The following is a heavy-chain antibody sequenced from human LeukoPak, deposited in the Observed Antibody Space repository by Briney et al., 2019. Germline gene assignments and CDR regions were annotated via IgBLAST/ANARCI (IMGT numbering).Heavy chain of an antibody. D-gene: IGHD2-2*02. CDR3: PKDSYLSLAHVAFDI. CDR2: ISGSGGST. CDR1: GFTFSSYA. V-gene: IGHV3-23*01. J-gene: IGHJ3*02. Sequence: PGGSLRLSCGASGFTFSSYAMSWVRQAPGKGLEWVSAISGSGGSTYYADSVKGRFTISRDNSKNTLYLHMNSLRAEDTAVYYCPKDSYLSLAHVAFDIWGQGTMVTVSS.